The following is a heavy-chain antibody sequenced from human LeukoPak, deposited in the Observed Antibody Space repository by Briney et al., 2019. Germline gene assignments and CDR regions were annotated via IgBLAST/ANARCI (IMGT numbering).Heavy chain of an antibody. CDR1: GGSFSGYY. D-gene: IGHD1-7*01. V-gene: IGHV4-34*01. CDR2: INHSGST. CDR3: ASGEGYNWNYPFDY. J-gene: IGHJ4*02. Sequence: SETLSLTRAVYGGSFSGYYWSWIRQPPGKGLEWIGEINHSGSTNYNPSLKSRVTISVDTSKNQFSLKLSSVTAADTAVYYCASGEGYNWNYPFDYWGQGTLVTVSS.